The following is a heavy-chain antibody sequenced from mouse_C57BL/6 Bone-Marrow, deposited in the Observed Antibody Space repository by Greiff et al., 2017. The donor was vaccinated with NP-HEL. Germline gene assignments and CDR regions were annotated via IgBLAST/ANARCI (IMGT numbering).Heavy chain of an antibody. J-gene: IGHJ1*03. CDR1: GYTFTSYW. V-gene: IGHV1-50*01. CDR3: ARGSSYVNWYFDV. Sequence: QVQLQQPGAELVKPGASVKLSCKASGYTFTSYWMQWVKQRPGQGLGWIGEIDPSDSYTNYNQKFKGKATLTVDTSSSTAYMQLSSLTSEDSAVYYCARGSSYVNWYFDVWGTGTTVTVSS. CDR2: IDPSDSYT. D-gene: IGHD1-1*01.